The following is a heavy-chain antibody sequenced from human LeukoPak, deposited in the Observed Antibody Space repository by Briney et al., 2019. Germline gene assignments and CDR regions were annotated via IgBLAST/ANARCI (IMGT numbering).Heavy chain of an antibody. CDR2: IYPGDSIT. J-gene: IGHJ3*02. Sequence: GESLKISCKGSGYSFTNYWIGWVRQMPGKGLEWMGIIYPGDSITRYSPSFQGQVTISADKSISTAYLQWSSLKASDTAMYYCARRAGNSGYYSDAFDIWGQGTMVTVSS. CDR3: ARRAGNSGYYSDAFDI. D-gene: IGHD3-22*01. V-gene: IGHV5-51*01. CDR1: GYSFTNYW.